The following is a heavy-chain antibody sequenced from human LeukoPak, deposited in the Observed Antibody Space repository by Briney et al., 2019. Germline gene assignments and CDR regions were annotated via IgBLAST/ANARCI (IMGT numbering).Heavy chain of an antibody. CDR2: ISAYNGNT. CDR1: GYTFTSYG. J-gene: IGHJ6*02. D-gene: IGHD4-17*01. V-gene: IGHV1-18*01. CDR3: ATGDYVYYYGMDV. Sequence: ASVKVSCKASGYTFTSYGISWVRQAPGQGLEWMGWISAYNGNTNYAQKLQGRVTMTTDTSTCTAYMELRSLRSDDTAVYYCATGDYVYYYGMDVWGQGTTVTVSS.